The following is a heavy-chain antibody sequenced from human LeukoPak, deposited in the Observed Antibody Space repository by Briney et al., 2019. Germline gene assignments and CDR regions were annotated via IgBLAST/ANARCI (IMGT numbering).Heavy chain of an antibody. CDR3: ARSTGPYDILTGYLPLEADYYMDV. CDR1: GGSITSGSYY. D-gene: IGHD3-9*01. CDR2: IYTSGST. V-gene: IGHV4-61*02. J-gene: IGHJ6*03. Sequence: PSETLSLTCTVSGGSITSGSYYWSWIRQPAGKGLEWIGRIYTSGSTNYNPSLKSRVTISVDTSKNQFSLKLSSVTAADTAVYYCARSTGPYDILTGYLPLEADYYMDVWGKGTTVTISS.